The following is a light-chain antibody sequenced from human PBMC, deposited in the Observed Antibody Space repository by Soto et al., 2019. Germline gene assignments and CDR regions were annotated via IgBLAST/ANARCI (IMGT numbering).Light chain of an antibody. CDR3: QQVKTYPRT. Sequence: DIHLTQSPSFLSACVGDRVTITCRPSQAVPNNMAWYQQKPGKPPKLLIYEESTLHSGVPSRFSGRKSGTQFTLTIDSLQPEDFATYYCQQVKTYPRTFGGGTKVHIK. CDR1: QAVPNN. CDR2: EES. J-gene: IGKJ4*01. V-gene: IGKV1-9*01.